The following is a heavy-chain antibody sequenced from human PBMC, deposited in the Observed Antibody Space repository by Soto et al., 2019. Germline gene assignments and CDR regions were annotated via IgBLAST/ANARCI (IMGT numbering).Heavy chain of an antibody. J-gene: IGHJ4*02. CDR2: IYHSGSA. Sequence: SETLSLTCAVSGFSISNNYFWGWIRQPPGKGLEWIGSIYHSGSAYYNPSLKSRVTISVDTSKSQFSLELSSVTGADTAVYYCARLPPVRYFDSWGQGIQVTVSS. D-gene: IGHD3-10*01. CDR1: GFSISNNYF. V-gene: IGHV4-38-2*01. CDR3: ARLPPVRYFDS.